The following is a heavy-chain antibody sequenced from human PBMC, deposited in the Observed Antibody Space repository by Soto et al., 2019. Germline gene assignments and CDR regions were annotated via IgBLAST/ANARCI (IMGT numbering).Heavy chain of an antibody. Sequence: QVQLVQSGAEVKKPGASVTLSCKASGYTFTSYTMHWVRQAPGQRLEWMGWINAGNGNTKYSQKFQGRVTISRDTSASTAYLELSGLTSEDTAVYYCARDSYACFNGVCEGWFDPWGQGTLVTVSS. CDR1: GYTFTSYT. J-gene: IGHJ5*02. CDR3: ARDSYACFNGVCEGWFDP. CDR2: INAGNGNT. V-gene: IGHV1-3*01. D-gene: IGHD2-8*01.